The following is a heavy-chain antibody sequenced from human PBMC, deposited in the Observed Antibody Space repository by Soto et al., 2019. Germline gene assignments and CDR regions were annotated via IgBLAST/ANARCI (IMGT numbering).Heavy chain of an antibody. CDR1: GFTFSSYE. D-gene: IGHD4-17*01. Sequence: PGGSLRLSCAASGFTFSSYEMNWVRQAPGKGLEWVSYISSSGSTIYYADSVKGRFTISRDNAKNSLYLQMHSLRAEDTAVYYCSRDVDYSDYSYFDYSMDVWGQGTTVTVS. J-gene: IGHJ6*02. CDR3: SRDVDYSDYSYFDYSMDV. CDR2: ISSSGSTI. V-gene: IGHV3-48*03.